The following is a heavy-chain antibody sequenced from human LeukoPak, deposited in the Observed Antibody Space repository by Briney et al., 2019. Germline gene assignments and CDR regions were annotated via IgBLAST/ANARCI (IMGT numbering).Heavy chain of an antibody. CDR1: GFTFSSYR. J-gene: IGHJ4*02. Sequence: GGSLRLSCAASGFTFSSYRMNWVRRAPGKGLEWVSSISSSSSYIYYADSVKGRFTISRDNAKNSLYLQMNSLRAEDTAVYYCAREGSGVAGHFDYWGQGTLVAVSS. CDR3: AREGSGVAGHFDY. V-gene: IGHV3-21*01. CDR2: ISSSSSYI. D-gene: IGHD6-19*01.